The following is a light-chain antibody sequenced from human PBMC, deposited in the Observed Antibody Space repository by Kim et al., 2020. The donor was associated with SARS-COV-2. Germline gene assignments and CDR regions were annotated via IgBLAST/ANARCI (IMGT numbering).Light chain of an antibody. V-gene: IGLV6-57*02. CDR2: EDN. J-gene: IGLJ3*02. CDR1: SGSIARNY. Sequence: KTVTSSCTGSSGSIARNYVQWYQQRPGSAPTTVIYEDNQRPSGVPDRFSGSIDSSSNSASLTISGLKTEDEADYYCQSYDGSNHWVFGGGTQLTVL. CDR3: QSYDGSNHWV.